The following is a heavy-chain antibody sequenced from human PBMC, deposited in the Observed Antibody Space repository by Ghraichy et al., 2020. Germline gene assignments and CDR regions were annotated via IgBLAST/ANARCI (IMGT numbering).Heavy chain of an antibody. J-gene: IGHJ4*02. Sequence: SQTLSLTCAVYGGSFSGYYWSWIRQPPGKGLVWIGEINHSGSTNYNPSLKSRVTISVDTSKNQFSLKLSSVTAADTAVYYCARGQAYYDFWSGHLGGYFDYWGQGTLVTVSS. V-gene: IGHV4-34*01. CDR3: ARGQAYYDFWSGHLGGYFDY. CDR2: INHSGST. D-gene: IGHD3-3*01. CDR1: GGSFSGYY.